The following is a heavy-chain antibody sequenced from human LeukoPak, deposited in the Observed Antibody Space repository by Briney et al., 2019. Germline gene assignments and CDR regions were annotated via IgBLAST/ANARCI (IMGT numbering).Heavy chain of an antibody. CDR1: GFTFSSYV. Sequence: GRSLRLSCAASGFTFSSYVMHWVRQAPGKGLEWVAVISYDGSNKYYADSVKGRFTISRDNSKNTLYLQMNSLRAEDTAVYYCAKIGSTFYYYYMDVRGKGTTVTVSS. D-gene: IGHD2/OR15-2a*01. CDR3: AKIGSTFYYYYMDV. V-gene: IGHV3-30*04. CDR2: ISYDGSNK. J-gene: IGHJ6*03.